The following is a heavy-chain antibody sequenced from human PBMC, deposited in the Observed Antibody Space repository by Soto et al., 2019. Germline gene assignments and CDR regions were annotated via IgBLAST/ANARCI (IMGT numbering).Heavy chain of an antibody. V-gene: IGHV1-18*01. D-gene: IGHD3-3*01. CDR2: ISAYNGNT. CDR1: GYTFTSYG. J-gene: IGHJ4*02. CDR3: ARVGDPYDCWSGYYDY. Sequence: ASVKVSCKASGYTFTSYGISWVRQAPGQGLEWMGWISAYNGNTNYAQKLQGRVTMTTDTSTSTAYMELRSLRSDATAVYYSARVGDPYDCWSGYYDYWGQGTLVTVSS.